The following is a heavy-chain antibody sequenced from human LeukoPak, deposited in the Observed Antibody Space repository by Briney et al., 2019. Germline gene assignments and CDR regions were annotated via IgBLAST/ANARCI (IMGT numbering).Heavy chain of an antibody. CDR2: ISYDGSNK. CDR1: GFTFSSYG. J-gene: IGHJ6*03. V-gene: IGHV3-30*03. Sequence: QTGGSLRLSCAASGFTFSSYGMHWVRQAPGKGLEWVAVISYDGSNKYYADSVKGRFTISRDNSKNTLYLQMNSLRAEGTAVYYCARGPQYYYYYMDVWGKGTTVTNSS. CDR3: ARGPQYYYYYMDV.